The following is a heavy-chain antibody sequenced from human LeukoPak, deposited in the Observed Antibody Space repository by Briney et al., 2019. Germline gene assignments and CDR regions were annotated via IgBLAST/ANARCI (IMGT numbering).Heavy chain of an antibody. CDR3: ARDRGYYDSSGYYFGYYYYGMDV. J-gene: IGHJ6*02. V-gene: IGHV3-48*03. CDR2: ISSSGSTI. Sequence: GGSLRLSCAASGFTFSSYEMNWVCQAPGKGLEWVSYISSSGSTIYYADSVKGRFTISRDNAKNSLYLQMNSLRAEDTAVYYCARDRGYYDSSGYYFGYYYYGMDVWGQGTTVTVSS. CDR1: GFTFSSYE. D-gene: IGHD3-22*01.